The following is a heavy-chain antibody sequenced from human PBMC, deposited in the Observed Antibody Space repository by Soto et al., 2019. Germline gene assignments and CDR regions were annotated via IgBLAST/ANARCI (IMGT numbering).Heavy chain of an antibody. V-gene: IGHV1-69*04. D-gene: IGHD3-22*01. CDR3: AREDYYDSSGFSPY. CDR2: IIPILGIA. J-gene: IGHJ4*02. CDR1: GGTFSSYT. Sequence: SVKVSCKASGGTFSSYTISWVRQAPGQGLEWMGRIIPILGIANYAQKFQGRVTITADKSTSTAYMELGSLRSDDTAVYYCAREDYYDSSGFSPYWGQGTLVTVS.